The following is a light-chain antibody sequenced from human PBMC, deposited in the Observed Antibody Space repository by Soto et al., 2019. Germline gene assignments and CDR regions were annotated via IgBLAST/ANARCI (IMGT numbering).Light chain of an antibody. V-gene: IGLV2-14*03. Sequence: QSALTQPASVSGSPGQSITISCTGTSSDIGGYNSVSWYQQHPGKAPKLMIYDVNNRPSGVSNRFSGSKSGNTASLTISGLQAEDEADYYCTSYTSSSTRVFGVGTQLTVL. CDR2: DVN. CDR3: TSYTSSSTRV. CDR1: SSDIGGYNS. J-gene: IGLJ2*01.